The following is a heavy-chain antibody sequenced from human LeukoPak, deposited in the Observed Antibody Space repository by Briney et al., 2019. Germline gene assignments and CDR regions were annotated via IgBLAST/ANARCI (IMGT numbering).Heavy chain of an antibody. D-gene: IGHD5-18*01. CDR1: GFTFSSYA. CDR2: MSGSGGST. Sequence: PGGSLRLSCAASGFTFSSYAMSWVRQAPGKGLEWVSAMSGSGGSTYYADSVKGRFTISRDNSKNTLYLQMNSLRAEDTAVYYCANPSRRGYSYGYAGNNWFDPWGQGTLVTVSS. CDR3: ANPSRRGYSYGYAGNNWFDP. V-gene: IGHV3-23*01. J-gene: IGHJ5*02.